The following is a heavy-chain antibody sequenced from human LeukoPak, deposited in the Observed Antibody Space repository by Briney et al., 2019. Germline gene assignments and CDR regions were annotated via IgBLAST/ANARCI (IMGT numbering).Heavy chain of an antibody. V-gene: IGHV1-2*02. J-gene: IGHJ6*03. CDR2: INPNSGGT. Sequence: GASVKVSCKASGYTFTGYYMHWVRQAPGQGLEWMGWINPNSGGTNYAQKFQGRVTMTRDTSISTAYMELSRLRSDDTAVYYCARDQGQGWLRIEIDYYYYMDVWGKGTTVTVSS. CDR1: GYTFTGYY. D-gene: IGHD5-12*01. CDR3: ARDQGQGWLRIEIDYYYYMDV.